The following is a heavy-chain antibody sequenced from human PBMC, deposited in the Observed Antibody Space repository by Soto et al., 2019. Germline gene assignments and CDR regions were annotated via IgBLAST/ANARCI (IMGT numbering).Heavy chain of an antibody. CDR1: GGSISSCCYY. V-gene: IGHV4-31*03. J-gene: IGHJ3*02. Sequence: PSETLSLTCTVSGGSISSCCYYWSWIRQHQGKGREGIGYIYYSGSTYYNPSLKNRVTISVDTSKNQFSLQLSSVTAAAAAVYYCSRGFPGYYDSRNGFAFDIWGQGTMVTVSS. CDR3: SRGFPGYYDSRNGFAFDI. D-gene: IGHD3-22*01. CDR2: IYYSGST.